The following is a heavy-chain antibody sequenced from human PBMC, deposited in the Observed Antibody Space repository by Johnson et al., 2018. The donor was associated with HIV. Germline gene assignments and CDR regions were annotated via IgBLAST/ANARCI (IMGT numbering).Heavy chain of an antibody. Sequence: QVQLVESGGGVVQPGRSLRLSCAASGFTFSSYAIHWVRQAPGKGLQWVAIISYDGSNNYYADSVKGRFTISRDTSKNTLYLQMNSLRAEDTAVYYCARNQGRRNYYDAFDIWGQGTMVTVSS. CDR2: ISYDGSNN. CDR3: ARNQGRRNYYDAFDI. J-gene: IGHJ3*02. D-gene: IGHD1-7*01. V-gene: IGHV3-30*04. CDR1: GFTFSSYA.